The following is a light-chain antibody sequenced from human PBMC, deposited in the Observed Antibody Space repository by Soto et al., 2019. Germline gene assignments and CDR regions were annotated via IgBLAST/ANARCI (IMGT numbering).Light chain of an antibody. V-gene: IGKV1-27*01. CDR1: QAISSH. Sequence: DIQLTQSPSSVSASVGDRVTITCRASQAISSHLAWYQQKQGKDPELLIYATSTLQSGAPSRFSSRGSGSDFNLNTSSSQSEAVATYYCHKDNDSSTFCGGTKVEIK. CDR3: HKDNDSST. CDR2: ATS. J-gene: IGKJ4*01.